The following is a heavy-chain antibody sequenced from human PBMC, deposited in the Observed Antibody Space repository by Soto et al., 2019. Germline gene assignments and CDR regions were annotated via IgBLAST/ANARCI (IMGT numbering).Heavy chain of an antibody. V-gene: IGHV4-34*01. Sequence: PSETLSLTCAVYGGSFSGYYWSWIRQPPGKGLEWIGEINHSGRTNHNPSLKSRVTISVDTSKNQFSLKLNSVTAADTAVYYCARGDILTGYTYWGQGTLVTVSS. CDR1: GGSFSGYY. J-gene: IGHJ4*02. D-gene: IGHD3-9*01. CDR2: INHSGRT. CDR3: ARGDILTGYTY.